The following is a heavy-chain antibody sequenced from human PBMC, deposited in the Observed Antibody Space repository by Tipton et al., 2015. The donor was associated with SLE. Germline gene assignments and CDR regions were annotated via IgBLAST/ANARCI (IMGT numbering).Heavy chain of an antibody. V-gene: IGHV4-34*01. CDR1: GGSFSGYY. Sequence: TLSLTCAVYGGSFSGYYWSWIRQPPGKGLEWIGEINHSGSTNYNPSLKSRVTISVDTSKNQFSLKLSPVTAADTAVYYCARQLGMGYYYYMDVWGKGTTVTVSS. D-gene: IGHD7-27*01. CDR2: INHSGST. J-gene: IGHJ6*03. CDR3: ARQLGMGYYYYMDV.